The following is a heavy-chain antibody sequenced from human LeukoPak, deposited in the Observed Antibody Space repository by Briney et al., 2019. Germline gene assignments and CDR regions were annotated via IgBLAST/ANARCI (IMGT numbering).Heavy chain of an antibody. V-gene: IGHV3-49*03. CDR3: TSNPGYSYGSLDACDI. CDR1: GFTFGDYS. Sequence: PGGSLRLSCTASGFTFGDYSMSWFRRAPGKGLEWVGFIRSKAYGGTTEYAASVKGRFTISRDDSRGIAYLQMNSLATEDTAVYYCTSNPGYSYGSLDACDICGQGTMVTVSS. J-gene: IGHJ3*02. D-gene: IGHD5-18*01. CDR2: IRSKAYGGTT.